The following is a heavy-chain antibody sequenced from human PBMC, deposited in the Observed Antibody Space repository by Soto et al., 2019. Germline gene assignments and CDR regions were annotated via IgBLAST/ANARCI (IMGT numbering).Heavy chain of an antibody. V-gene: IGHV1-18*01. CDR2: ISAYNGNT. Sequence: ASVKVSCKASGYTFTSYGISWVRQAPGQGLEWMGWISAYNGNTNYAQKLQGRVTMTTDTSTSTAYMELRSLRSDDTAVYYCARSVLMVYAIRPPDYYYGMDVWGQGTTVTVSS. D-gene: IGHD2-8*01. CDR3: ARSVLMVYAIRPPDYYYGMDV. J-gene: IGHJ6*02. CDR1: GYTFTSYG.